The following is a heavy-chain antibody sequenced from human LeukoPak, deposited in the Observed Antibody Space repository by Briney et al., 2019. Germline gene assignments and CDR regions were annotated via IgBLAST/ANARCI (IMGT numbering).Heavy chain of an antibody. CDR1: GYSFTSYW. CDR2: IYPGDSDT. J-gene: IGHJ6*02. V-gene: IGHV5-51*01. CDR3: ARGGTPGYYYYGMDV. Sequence: GESLKISCKGSGYSFTSYWIGWVRQMPGKGLEWMGIIYPGDSDTRYSPSFQGQVTISADESISTAYLQWSSLKASDTAMYYCARGGTPGYYYYGMDVWGQGTTVTVSS.